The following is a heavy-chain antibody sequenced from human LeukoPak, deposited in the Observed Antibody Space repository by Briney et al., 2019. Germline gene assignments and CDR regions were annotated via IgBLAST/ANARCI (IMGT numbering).Heavy chain of an antibody. V-gene: IGHV4-31*03. J-gene: IGHJ3*02. CDR2: IYYSGST. CDR1: GGSISSGGYY. Sequence: SETLSLTCTVSGGSISSGGYYWSWIRQHPGKGLEWIGYIYYSGSTYYNPSLKSRVTISVDTSKNQFSLKLSSVTAADTAVYYCARGQCRYDSGRAFDIWGQGTMVTVSS. D-gene: IGHD3-3*01. CDR3: ARGQCRYDSGRAFDI.